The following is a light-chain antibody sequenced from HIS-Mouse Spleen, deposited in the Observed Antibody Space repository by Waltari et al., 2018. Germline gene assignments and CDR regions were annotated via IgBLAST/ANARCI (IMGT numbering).Light chain of an antibody. V-gene: IGLV3-10*01. CDR3: YSTDSSGNHRV. CDR2: GDS. CDR1: ALPKKY. Sequence: SYELTQPPSVSVSPGQTARITCSGDALPKKYAYWYQQKSGQAPVLVIDGDSKRPPGTPERFSGSSSGTMATLAISGAQVEDEADYYCYSTDSSGNHRVFGGGTKLTVL. J-gene: IGLJ2*01.